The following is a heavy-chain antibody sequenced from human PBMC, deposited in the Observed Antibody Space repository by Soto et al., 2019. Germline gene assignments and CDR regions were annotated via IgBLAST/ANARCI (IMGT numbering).Heavy chain of an antibody. CDR2: IIPIFGTA. V-gene: IGHV1-69*13. D-gene: IGHD6-19*01. Sequence: ASVKVSCKASGGTFSSYAISWVRQAPGQGLEWMGGIIPIFGTANYAQKFQGRVTITADESTSTAYMELSSLRSEDTAVYYCARDALPWLVPLHEYYFDYWGQGTLVTVSS. CDR1: GGTFSSYA. J-gene: IGHJ4*02. CDR3: ARDALPWLVPLHEYYFDY.